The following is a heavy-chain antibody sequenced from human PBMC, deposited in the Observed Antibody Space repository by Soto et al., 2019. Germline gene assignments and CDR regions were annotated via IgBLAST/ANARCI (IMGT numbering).Heavy chain of an antibody. V-gene: IGHV4-4*02. CDR2: IYHSGST. CDR1: GVSISSSTW. D-gene: IGHD3-10*01. CDR3: AGGYGSGSYGN. Sequence: QVQLQESGPGLVKPSGTLSLTCAVSGVSISSSTWWSCVRQPPGKGLEWIGEIYHSGSTNYNPSLKSRVTISVDKSNHQFSLELTSVTAADTAVYYCAGGYGSGSYGNGGQGTLVSVSS. J-gene: IGHJ4*02.